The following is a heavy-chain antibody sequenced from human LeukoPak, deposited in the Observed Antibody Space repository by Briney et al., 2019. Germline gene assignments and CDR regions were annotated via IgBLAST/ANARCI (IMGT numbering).Heavy chain of an antibody. J-gene: IGHJ6*03. D-gene: IGHD5-18*01. CDR2: IYYSGST. V-gene: IGHV4-59*01. Sequence: SETLSLTCTVSGGSISSYYWSWIRQPPGKGLEWIGYIYYSGSTNYKSSLKSRVTISVDTSKNQFSLKLSSVTAADTAVYYCARTTEGGYSYGYFYYYYMDVWGKGTTVAISS. CDR1: GGSISSYY. CDR3: ARTTEGGYSYGYFYYYYMDV.